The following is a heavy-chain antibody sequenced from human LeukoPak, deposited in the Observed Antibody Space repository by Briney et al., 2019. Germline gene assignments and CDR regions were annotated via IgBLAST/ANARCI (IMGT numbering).Heavy chain of an antibody. CDR2: MNPNSGNT. V-gene: IGHV1-8*01. CDR1: GYTFTSYD. J-gene: IGHJ6*03. Sequence: ASVKVSCKASGYTFTSYDINWVRQATGQGLEWMGWMNPNSGNTGYAQKFQGRVTMTRNTSISTAYMELSSLRSEDTAVYYCAISYGSGSYYPWYYYYYMDVWGKGTTVTVSS. CDR3: AISYGSGSYYPWYYYYYMDV. D-gene: IGHD3-10*01.